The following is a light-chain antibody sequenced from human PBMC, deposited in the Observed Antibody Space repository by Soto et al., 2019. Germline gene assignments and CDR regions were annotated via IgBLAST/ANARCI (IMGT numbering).Light chain of an antibody. Sequence: EIQMTQSPSTLSAFVGDRVTITCRTSQSISSWLAWYQQKPGKAPKLLIYDASSLESGVPSRFSGSGYGTEFTLTISSLQPDDFATYYCQRYNSYWTFGQGTKVEIK. CDR2: DAS. J-gene: IGKJ1*01. CDR3: QRYNSYWT. V-gene: IGKV1-5*01. CDR1: QSISSW.